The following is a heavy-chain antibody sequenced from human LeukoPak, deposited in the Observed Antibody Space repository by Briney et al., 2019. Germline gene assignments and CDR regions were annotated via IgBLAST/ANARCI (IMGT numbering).Heavy chain of an antibody. V-gene: IGHV5-51*07. CDR2: IYPGDSDT. D-gene: IGHD6-19*01. Sequence: GESLKISCKGSGYSFSSYWIGWVHQMPGKGLEWMGIIYPGDSDTRYSPSFQGQVTISADKSIRTAYLQWSSMKASDTAMYYCARHGSPWLENWFDPWGQGTLVTVSS. J-gene: IGHJ5*02. CDR1: GYSFSSYW. CDR3: ARHGSPWLENWFDP.